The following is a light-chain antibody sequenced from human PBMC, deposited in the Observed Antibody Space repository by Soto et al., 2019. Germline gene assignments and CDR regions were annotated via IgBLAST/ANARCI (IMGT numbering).Light chain of an antibody. Sequence: DIVMTQSPDSLAVSLGERATINCKSSQSVLYSSKNKNYLAWNQQKPGQPPKLLIYWASTRESGAPDRFSVSGSETDFTLTISSLQAEDVAVYYCQQYYSTPWTFGQGTKVDIK. V-gene: IGKV4-1*01. CDR1: QSVLYSSKNKNY. CDR2: WAS. J-gene: IGKJ1*01. CDR3: QQYYSTPWT.